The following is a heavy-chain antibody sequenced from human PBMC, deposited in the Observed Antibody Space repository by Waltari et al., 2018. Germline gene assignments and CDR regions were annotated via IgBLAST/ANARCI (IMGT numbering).Heavy chain of an antibody. J-gene: IGHJ4*02. V-gene: IGHV4-39*07. CDR3: ATEYSSSSSYFDY. D-gene: IGHD6-6*01. CDR2: IYYSGST. CDR1: GGSISSSSYY. Sequence: QLQLQESGPGLVKPSETLSLTCTVSGGSISSSSYYWGWIRQPPGKGLEWIGSIYYSGSTYYNPSLKSRVTISVDTSKNQFSLKLSSVTAADTAVYYCATEYSSSSSYFDYWGQGTLVTVSS.